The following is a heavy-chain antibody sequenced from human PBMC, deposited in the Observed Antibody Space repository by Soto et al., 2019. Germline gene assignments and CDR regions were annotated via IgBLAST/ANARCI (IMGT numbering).Heavy chain of an antibody. J-gene: IGHJ4*02. D-gene: IGHD1-20*01. CDR1: CGSISGSYYY. Sequence: PSATLSLTCAVSCGSISGSYYYWGWLRQSPGQGPEWIGSVFYPGFTSYNPSLESRVSVSVDTSKNQFSLKVSGVSSADTAVYYCATSQKGYNWSYCDHWGQGALVTSPQ. CDR3: ATSQKGYNWSYCDH. CDR2: VFYPGFT. V-gene: IGHV4-39*01.